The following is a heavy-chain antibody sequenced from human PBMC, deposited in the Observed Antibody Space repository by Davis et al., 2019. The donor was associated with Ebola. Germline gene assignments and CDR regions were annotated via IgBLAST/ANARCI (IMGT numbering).Heavy chain of an antibody. CDR3: ARVLSGTSYNFMDV. V-gene: IGHV3-7*03. D-gene: IGHD2-2*01. CDR1: GFTFSSYW. J-gene: IGHJ6*03. Sequence: GESLKISCAASGFTFSSYWMSWVRQAPGKGLEWVANINQDDSDKYYVDSVKGRFTISRDNAKNSLCLQMNSLRAEETAVYYCARVLSGTSYNFMDVWGKGTTVTVSS. CDR2: INQDDSDK.